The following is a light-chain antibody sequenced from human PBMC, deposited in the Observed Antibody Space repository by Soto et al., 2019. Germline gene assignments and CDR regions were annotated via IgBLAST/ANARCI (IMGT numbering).Light chain of an antibody. CDR2: GAS. CDR3: QRYGSSPPT. V-gene: IGKV3-20*01. J-gene: IGKJ1*01. Sequence: EIVLTQSPGTLSLSPGERATLSCRASQSVSSNYLAWYRRKPGQAPRLLIYGASYRATDIPGRFSGSGSGTDFTLTITRLEPEDFAVYYCQRYGSSPPTFGPGTRVEIK. CDR1: QSVSSNY.